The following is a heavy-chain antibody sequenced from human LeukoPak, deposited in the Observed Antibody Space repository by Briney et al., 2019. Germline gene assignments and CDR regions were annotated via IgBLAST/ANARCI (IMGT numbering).Heavy chain of an antibody. D-gene: IGHD5-18*01. CDR1: GFTFSSYA. CDR2: IRYDGGNM. Sequence: SGGSLRLSCAASGFTFSSYAMNWVRQAPGKGLEWVAFIRYDGGNMYYADSVKGRFTISRDNSKNTLYLQMNSLRAEDTAVYYCSKENVNTAMIGEGFDFWGQGTLVTVSS. J-gene: IGHJ4*02. CDR3: SKENVNTAMIGEGFDF. V-gene: IGHV3-30*02.